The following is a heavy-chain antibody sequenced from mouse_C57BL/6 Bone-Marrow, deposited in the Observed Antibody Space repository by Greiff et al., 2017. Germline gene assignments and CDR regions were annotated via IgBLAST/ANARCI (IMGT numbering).Heavy chain of an antibody. V-gene: IGHV1-81*01. J-gene: IGHJ1*03. CDR2: IYPRSGNT. D-gene: IGHD1-1*01. Sequence: QVQLQQSGAELARPGASVKLSCKASGYTFTSYGISWVKQRTGKGLEWIGEIYPRSGNTYYNEKFKGKAPLSAAQSSSTAYMELRCLTSEDSAVYFCSRFGTTIVAYWYFDVWGTGTTVTVSS. CDR1: GYTFTSYG. CDR3: SRFGTTIVAYWYFDV.